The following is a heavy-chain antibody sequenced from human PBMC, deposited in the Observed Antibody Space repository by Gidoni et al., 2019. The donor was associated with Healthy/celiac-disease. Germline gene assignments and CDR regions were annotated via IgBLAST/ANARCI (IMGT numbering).Heavy chain of an antibody. CDR1: GFPFSSYA. J-gene: IGHJ4*02. CDR2: ISYDGSNK. CDR3: ARDDDSSGYYRY. V-gene: IGHV3-30-3*01. Sequence: QVQLVESGGGVVQSGRSLRLSCAASGFPFSSYAMHWVRQAPGKGLEWVAVISYDGSNKYYADSVKGRFTISRDNSKNTLYLQMNSLRAEDTAVYYCARDDDSSGYYRYWGQGTLVTVSS. D-gene: IGHD3-22*01.